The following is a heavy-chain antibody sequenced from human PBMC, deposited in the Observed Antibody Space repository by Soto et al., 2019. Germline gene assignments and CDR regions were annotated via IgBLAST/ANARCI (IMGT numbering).Heavy chain of an antibody. V-gene: IGHV3-7*01. Sequence: GGSLRLSCTASGFTFSNYWMSWVRQAPGKGLEWVANIGQDGSQRNYVDSVKGRFTISRDNAENSLYLQMNSLRAEETAIYYCASARHIGPWGQGTLVTVSS. CDR2: IGQDGSQR. D-gene: IGHD2-21*01. CDR1: GFTFSNYW. CDR3: ASARHIGP. J-gene: IGHJ5*02.